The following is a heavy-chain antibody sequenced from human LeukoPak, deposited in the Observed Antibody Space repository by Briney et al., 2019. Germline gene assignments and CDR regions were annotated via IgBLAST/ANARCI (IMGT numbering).Heavy chain of an antibody. CDR1: GFTFSSYS. Sequence: GGSLRLSCAASGFTFSSYSTNWVRQAPGKGLEWVSSISSSSSYIYYADSVKGRFTISRDNAKNSLYLQMNSLRAEDTAVYYCARTSGYSGSYFDYWGQGTLVTVSS. J-gene: IGHJ4*02. CDR2: ISSSSSYI. V-gene: IGHV3-21*01. D-gene: IGHD1-26*01. CDR3: ARTSGYSGSYFDY.